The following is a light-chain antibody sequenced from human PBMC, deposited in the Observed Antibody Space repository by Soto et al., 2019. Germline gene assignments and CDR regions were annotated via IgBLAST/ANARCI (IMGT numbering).Light chain of an antibody. Sequence: QSVLTQPPSVSAAPGQKVTISCSGSSSNIGDNYVSWYQHLPGTAPKLLISENNKRPSGIPDRFSGSKSGTSATLGITGLQTGDEAHYYCGTWDTSLRGVLFGGGTKLTVL. CDR2: ENN. J-gene: IGLJ2*01. CDR3: GTWDTSLRGVL. V-gene: IGLV1-51*02. CDR1: SSNIGDNY.